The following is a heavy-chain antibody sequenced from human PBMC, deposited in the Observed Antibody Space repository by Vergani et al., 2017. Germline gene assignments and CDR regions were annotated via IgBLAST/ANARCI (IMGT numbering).Heavy chain of an antibody. CDR1: GFTFSSYS. V-gene: IGHV3-23*04. CDR3: AKDQVYYDFWSGHNWYFDL. J-gene: IGHJ2*01. Sequence: EVQLVESGGGLVKPGGSLRLSCAASGFTFSSYSMNWVRQAPGKGLEWVSAISGSGGSTYYADSVKGRFTISRDNSKNTLYLQMNSLRAEDTAVYYCAKDQVYYDFWSGHNWYFDLWGRGTLVTVSS. D-gene: IGHD3-3*01. CDR2: ISGSGGST.